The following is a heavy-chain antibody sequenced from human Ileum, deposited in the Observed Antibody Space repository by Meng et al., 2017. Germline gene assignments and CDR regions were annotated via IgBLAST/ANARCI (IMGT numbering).Heavy chain of an antibody. D-gene: IGHD7-27*01. V-gene: IGHV4-4*02. CDR2: IHHSGST. CDR3: ARGTGDIRVGFDY. CDR1: GASIIGVNW. Sequence: GQLQDSGQGLLKPSGTLSLTCTVSGASIIGVNWWTWVRQTPGKGLEWIGEIHHSGSTNSIPSLKSRVTLSVDKSKNQFSLSMTSVTAADTAVYYCARGTGDIRVGFDYWGQGTLVTVSS. J-gene: IGHJ4*02.